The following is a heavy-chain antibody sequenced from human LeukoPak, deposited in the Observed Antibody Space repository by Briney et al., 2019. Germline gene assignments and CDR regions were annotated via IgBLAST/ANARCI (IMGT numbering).Heavy chain of an antibody. CDR1: GGSVSSGNYF. CDR3: ARDRGYSDGYAFYI. V-gene: IGHV4-61*03. CDR2: IYYSGST. J-gene: IGHJ3*02. D-gene: IGHD5-18*01. Sequence: PSETLSLTCTFSGGSVSSGNYFWSWIRQPPGKALEWIGHIYYSGSTKYNLSLNSRVTISVDTSKINFSMKLTSVPSEDTALYYCARDRGYSDGYAFYIWWQGTMVIVSS.